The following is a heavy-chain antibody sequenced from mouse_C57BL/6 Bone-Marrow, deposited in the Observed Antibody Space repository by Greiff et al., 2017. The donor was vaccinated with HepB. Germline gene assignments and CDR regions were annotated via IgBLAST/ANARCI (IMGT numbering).Heavy chain of an antibody. CDR2: IYPGNSDT. Sequence: VQLQQSGTVLARPGASVKMSCKTSGYTFTSYWMHWVKQRPGQGLEWIGAIYPGNSDTSYNQKFKGKAKLTAVTSASTAYMELSSLTNEDSAVYYCTKKAYYSNSAWFAYWGQGTLVTVSA. D-gene: IGHD2-5*01. CDR1: GYTFTSYW. CDR3: TKKAYYSNSAWFAY. V-gene: IGHV1-5*01. J-gene: IGHJ3*01.